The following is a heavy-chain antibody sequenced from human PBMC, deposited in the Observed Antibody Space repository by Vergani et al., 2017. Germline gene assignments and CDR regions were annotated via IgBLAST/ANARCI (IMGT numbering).Heavy chain of an antibody. J-gene: IGHJ4*02. CDR1: GFTVSSNY. D-gene: IGHD4-23*01. CDR2: IYSGGST. Sequence: EVQLVESGGGLVQPGGSLRLSCAASGFTVSSNYMSWVRQAPGKGLEWVSVIYSGGSTYYADSVKGRFTISRDNSKNTLYLQMNSLRAEDTAVYYCASRLDGGNSDYFDYWGQGTLVTVSS. CDR3: ASRLDGGNSDYFDY. V-gene: IGHV3-66*01.